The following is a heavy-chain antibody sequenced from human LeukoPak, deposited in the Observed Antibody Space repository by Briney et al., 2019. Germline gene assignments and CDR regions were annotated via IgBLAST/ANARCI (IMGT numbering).Heavy chain of an antibody. CDR3: ARDPHCSSSSCPRDY. Sequence: KPSGTLSLTCAVSGGSISSSNWWSWVRQPPGKGLEWIGEIYHTGSPNYNPSLKSRVTISVDKSENQLSLKLDSVTAADTAVYYCARDPHCSSSSCPRDYWGQGTLVIVSS. CDR2: IYHTGSP. V-gene: IGHV4-4*02. D-gene: IGHD2-2*01. J-gene: IGHJ4*02. CDR1: GGSISSSNW.